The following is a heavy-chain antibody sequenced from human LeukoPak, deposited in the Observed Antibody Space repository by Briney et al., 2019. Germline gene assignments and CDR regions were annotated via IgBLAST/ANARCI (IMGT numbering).Heavy chain of an antibody. CDR2: ISGDGGST. J-gene: IGHJ4*02. CDR1: GFTFDDYA. Sequence: GGSLRLSCAASGFTFDDYAMHWVRQAPGKGLEWVSLISGDGGSTYYADSVKGRFTISRDNSKNSLYLQMNSLRTEDTALYYCAKTRPRGYSGYDSVGGPDYWGQGTLVTVSS. V-gene: IGHV3-43*02. D-gene: IGHD5-12*01. CDR3: AKTRPRGYSGYDSVGGPDY.